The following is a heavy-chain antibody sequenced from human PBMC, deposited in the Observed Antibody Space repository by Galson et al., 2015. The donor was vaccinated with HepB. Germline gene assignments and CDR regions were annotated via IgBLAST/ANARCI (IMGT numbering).Heavy chain of an antibody. Sequence: SVKVSCKASGFTFTSSAMQWVRQARGQRLEWIGWIVVGSGNTNYAQKFQERVTITRDMSTSTAYMELSSLRSEDTAVYYCAAGPYQLLLNYYYYYGMDVWGQGTTVTVSS. CDR1: GFTFTSSA. V-gene: IGHV1-58*02. CDR3: AAGPYQLLLNYYYYYGMDV. CDR2: IVVGSGNT. J-gene: IGHJ6*02. D-gene: IGHD2-2*01.